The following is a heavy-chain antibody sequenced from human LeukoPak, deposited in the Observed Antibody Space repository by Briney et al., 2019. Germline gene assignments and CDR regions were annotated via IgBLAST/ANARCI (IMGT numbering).Heavy chain of an antibody. CDR3: AKDFTVTPQNNWFDP. Sequence: PGGSLRLSCAASGFTFSSYGMHWVRQAPGKGLEWVAFIRYDGSNKYYADSVKGRFTISRDNSKNTPYLQMNSLRAEDTAVYYCAKDFTVTPQNNWFDPWGQGTLVTVSS. CDR1: GFTFSSYG. V-gene: IGHV3-30*02. D-gene: IGHD4-17*01. CDR2: IRYDGSNK. J-gene: IGHJ5*02.